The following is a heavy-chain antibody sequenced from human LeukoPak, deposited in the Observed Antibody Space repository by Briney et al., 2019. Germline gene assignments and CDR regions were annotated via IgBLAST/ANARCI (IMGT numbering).Heavy chain of an antibody. CDR3: ARDHEGYSSVHNQNWFDP. Sequence: PSQTLSLTCTVSGGSISSGDYYWSWIRRPPGKGLEWIGYIYYSGSTYYNPSLKSRVTISVDTSKNQFSLKLSSVTPADTAVYYCARDHEGYSSVHNQNWFDPWGQGTLVTVSS. V-gene: IGHV4-30-4*08. CDR2: IYYSGST. D-gene: IGHD6-25*01. CDR1: GGSISSGDYY. J-gene: IGHJ5*02.